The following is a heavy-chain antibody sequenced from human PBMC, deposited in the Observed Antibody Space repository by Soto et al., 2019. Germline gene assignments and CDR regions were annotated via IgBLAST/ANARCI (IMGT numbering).Heavy chain of an antibody. D-gene: IGHD3-10*02. CDR2: MNPGDGST. V-gene: IGHV1-46*01. J-gene: IGHJ4*02. CDR3: ARSYVQNRPIDY. CDR1: GYTLTAYY. Sequence: GALVKVSCKASGYTLTAYYIHWVRQAPGQGREWMGIMNPGDGSTRYAQMFQDRVTMMRDTSTSTIYMELSSLRSEDTAVYYCARSYVQNRPIDYWGQGTLVTVSS.